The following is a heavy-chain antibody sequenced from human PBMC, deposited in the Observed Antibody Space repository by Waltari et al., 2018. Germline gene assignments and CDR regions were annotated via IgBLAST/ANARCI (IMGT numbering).Heavy chain of an antibody. CDR3: ASRYGWPSNDY. CDR2: ISVRDDS. Sequence: EVQLVESGGGLVQPGGSLRLSCAASGFTFSNYAMNWVRQAQGKGLEWVSAISVRDDSYYADSVRGRFTISRDNAKNTLFLQMNSLRAEDTAVYYCASRYGWPSNDYWGQGTLVTVSS. J-gene: IGHJ4*02. V-gene: IGHV3-23*04. D-gene: IGHD5-18*01. CDR1: GFTFSNYA.